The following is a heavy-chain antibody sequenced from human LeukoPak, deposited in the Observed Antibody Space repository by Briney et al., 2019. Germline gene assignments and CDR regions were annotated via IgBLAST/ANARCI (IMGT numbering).Heavy chain of an antibody. V-gene: IGHV1-8*01. D-gene: IGHD3-3*01. Sequence: ASVKVSCKASGCTFTSYDINWVRQATGQGLEWMGWMNPNSGNTGYAQKFQGRVTMTRNTSISTAYMELSSLRSEDTAVYYCARFPLSAYYDFWSGYYNVGNWFDPWGQGTLVTVSS. CDR2: MNPNSGNT. CDR1: GCTFTSYD. CDR3: ARFPLSAYYDFWSGYYNVGNWFDP. J-gene: IGHJ5*02.